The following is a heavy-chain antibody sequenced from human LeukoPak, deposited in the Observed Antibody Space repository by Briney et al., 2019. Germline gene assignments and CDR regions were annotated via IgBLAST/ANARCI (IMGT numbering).Heavy chain of an antibody. Sequence: PGGSLRLSCAASGFTFDDYAMHWVRQAPGKGLEGVSGISWNSGSIGYADSVKGRFTISRDNAKNSLYLQMNSLRAEDTALYYCAKDKVATNGDFFDYWGQGTLVTVSS. V-gene: IGHV3-9*01. CDR2: ISWNSGSI. J-gene: IGHJ4*02. CDR3: AKDKVATNGDFFDY. CDR1: GFTFDDYA. D-gene: IGHD5-24*01.